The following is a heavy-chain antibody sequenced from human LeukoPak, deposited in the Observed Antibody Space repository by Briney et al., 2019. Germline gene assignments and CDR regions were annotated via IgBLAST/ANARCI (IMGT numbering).Heavy chain of an antibody. Sequence: GGSLRLSCAASGFTFSSYSMSWVRQAPGKGLEWVANIKQDGSEKYYVDSVKGRFTISRDNAKNSLYLQMNSLRAEDTAVYYCARDSPSGYDYYYYYGMDVWGQGTTVTVSS. D-gene: IGHD5-12*01. J-gene: IGHJ6*02. CDR1: GFTFSSYS. V-gene: IGHV3-7*01. CDR2: IKQDGSEK. CDR3: ARDSPSGYDYYYYYGMDV.